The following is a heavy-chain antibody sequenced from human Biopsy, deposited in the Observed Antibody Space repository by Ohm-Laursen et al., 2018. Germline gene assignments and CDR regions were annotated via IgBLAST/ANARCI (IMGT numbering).Heavy chain of an antibody. CDR1: GYTFTSYD. D-gene: IGHD3-10*01. Sequence: GSSVKVSCKASGYTFTSYDINWVRQATGQGLEWMGWMNPNSGNTDYAQKFQGRVTMTRNTSISTAYMELNSLRSEDTAVYYCARGSFWFGGNYYYYGMDDWGQGTLVTVSS. J-gene: IGHJ6*02. V-gene: IGHV1-8*01. CDR2: MNPNSGNT. CDR3: ARGSFWFGGNYYYYGMDD.